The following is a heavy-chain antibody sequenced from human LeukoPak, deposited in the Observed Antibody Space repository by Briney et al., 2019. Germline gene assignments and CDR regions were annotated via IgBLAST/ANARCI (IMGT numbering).Heavy chain of an antibody. Sequence: GGSLRLSCAASGFTFSSYAMSWVRQAPGKGLEWVSAISGSGGSTYYADSVKGRFTISRDNSKNTLYLQMNSLRAEDTAVYYCVKGTHGGNYGGVDYWGQGTLVTVSS. CDR2: ISGSGGST. J-gene: IGHJ4*02. CDR1: GFTFSSYA. D-gene: IGHD4-23*01. CDR3: VKGTHGGNYGGVDY. V-gene: IGHV3-23*01.